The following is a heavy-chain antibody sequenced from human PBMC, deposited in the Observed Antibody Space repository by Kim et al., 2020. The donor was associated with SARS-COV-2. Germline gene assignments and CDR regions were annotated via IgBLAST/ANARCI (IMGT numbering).Heavy chain of an antibody. D-gene: IGHD3-22*01. CDR2: ISWNSGSI. Sequence: GGSLRLSCAASGFTFGDYAMHWVRQAPGKGLEWVSGISWNSGSIGYADSVKGRFTISRDNAKNSLYLQMNSLRAEDTALYYCAKGGSYYYDSSGYPFDYWGQGTLVTVSS. CDR3: AKGGSYYYDSSGYPFDY. V-gene: IGHV3-9*01. CDR1: GFTFGDYA. J-gene: IGHJ4*02.